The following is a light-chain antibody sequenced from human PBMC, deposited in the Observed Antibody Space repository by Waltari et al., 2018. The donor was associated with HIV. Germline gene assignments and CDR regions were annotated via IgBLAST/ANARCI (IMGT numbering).Light chain of an antibody. CDR1: SSDLGLYNF. Sequence: QSALTQPPSASGSPGQSVTISCAGTSSDLGLYNFVSWYQHHPGKAPKPMISDVSRRPSGVPDRFSGSKSGNTASLTVSGLQADDEATYYCFSYAGNNFLLFGGGTKLTVL. V-gene: IGLV2-8*01. CDR3: FSYAGNNFLL. J-gene: IGLJ2*01. CDR2: DVS.